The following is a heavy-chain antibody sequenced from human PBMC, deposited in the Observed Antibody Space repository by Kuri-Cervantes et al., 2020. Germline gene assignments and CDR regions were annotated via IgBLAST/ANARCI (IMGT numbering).Heavy chain of an antibody. CDR2: IRPDGSEK. V-gene: IGHV3-7*01. CDR1: GFTFSSYW. Sequence: ETLSLSCAASGFTFSSYWMNWVRQSPGKGLEWVANIRPDGSEKYYVDSVKGRFTISRDNAKNTLYLQMNSLRDEDTAVYYCARDDILSGRFDYWGQGTLVTVSS. J-gene: IGHJ4*02. CDR3: ARDDILSGRFDY. D-gene: IGHD3-9*01.